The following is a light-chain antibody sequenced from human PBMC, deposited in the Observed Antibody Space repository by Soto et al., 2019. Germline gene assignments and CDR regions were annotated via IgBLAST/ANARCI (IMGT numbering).Light chain of an antibody. CDR2: KAS. CDR1: QNINNW. Sequence: DIQMTQSPSTLSASGGDRVTITCRASQNINNWLAWFQQKPGKAPNLLIYKASTLQSGVPSRFSGGGSGTEFSLTISSLQPDDFATYYCQQYDTYPYTFGQGTKLEIK. CDR3: QQYDTYPYT. V-gene: IGKV1-5*03. J-gene: IGKJ2*01.